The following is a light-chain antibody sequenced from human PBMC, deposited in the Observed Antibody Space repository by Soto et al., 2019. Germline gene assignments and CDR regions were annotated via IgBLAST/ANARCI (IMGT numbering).Light chain of an antibody. CDR2: EVS. CDR1: GNYIANYNF. V-gene: IGLV2-14*01. Sequence: QSALTQPASVSGSPGQSITISCTGTGNYIANYNFVSWYQHHPGKAPKLMIYEVSNRPSGVPDRFSGSKSGNTASLTISGLQAEDEADYYCSSYVTTNARVFGTGTKVTVL. J-gene: IGLJ1*01. CDR3: SSYVTTNARV.